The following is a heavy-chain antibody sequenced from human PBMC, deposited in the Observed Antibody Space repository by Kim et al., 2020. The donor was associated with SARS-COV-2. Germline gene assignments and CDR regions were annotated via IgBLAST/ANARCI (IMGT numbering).Heavy chain of an antibody. CDR2: IVVGSGKT. J-gene: IGHJ4*02. CDR1: GFTFSNSA. D-gene: IGHD3-3*01. Sequence: SVKVSCKASGFTFSNSAVQWVRQARGQRLEWIGWIVVGSGKTKYAQKFQERVTITRDMSTTTAYMELSSLRSEETAVYYCAACPSSVEYHWGQGSPVTVSS. V-gene: IGHV1-58*01. CDR3: AACPSSVEYH.